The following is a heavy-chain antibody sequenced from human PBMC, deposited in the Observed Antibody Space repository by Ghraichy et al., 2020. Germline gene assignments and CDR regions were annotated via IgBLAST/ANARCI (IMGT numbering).Heavy chain of an antibody. Sequence: SVKVSCKASGGTFSRAAIDWVRQAPGQGLEWMGGIIPFFGTTNYAQKFQGRVTITADKSTSTDYMELSSLRSEDTVVYYCARRESWADAFYIWGQGTMVTVSS. CDR3: ARRESWADAFYI. J-gene: IGHJ3*02. CDR2: IIPFFGTT. D-gene: IGHD3-16*01. CDR1: GGTFSRAA. V-gene: IGHV1-69*06.